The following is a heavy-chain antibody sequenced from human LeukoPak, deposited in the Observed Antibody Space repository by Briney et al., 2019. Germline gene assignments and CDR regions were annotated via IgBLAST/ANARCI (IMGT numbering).Heavy chain of an antibody. D-gene: IGHD5-18*01. CDR3: ARVTLAATPMAPVDY. Sequence: ASVKVSCKASGYTFTGYYIHWVRQAPGQGLEWMGWINPNNGDTNYAQRFQGRVTMTRDTSISTSYMEMSRLRSDDTAVYYCARVTLAATPMAPVDYWGQGTLVTVSS. J-gene: IGHJ4*02. CDR2: INPNNGDT. CDR1: GYTFTGYY. V-gene: IGHV1-2*02.